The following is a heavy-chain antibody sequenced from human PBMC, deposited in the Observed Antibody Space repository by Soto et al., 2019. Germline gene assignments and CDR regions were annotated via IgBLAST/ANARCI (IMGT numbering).Heavy chain of an antibody. V-gene: IGHV3-30*04. CDR1: GFTFSSYA. CDR2: IAYDGRNK. J-gene: IGHJ2*01. D-gene: IGHD1-26*01. Sequence: GGSLRLSCAASGFTFSSYAMHWVRQAPGKGLEWVAVIAYDGRNKYYADSVKGRFTISRDNSKNTLYVQMNSLRAEDTALYYCARSPQPTRGIHWYFDLWGRGILVTVSS. CDR3: ARSPQPTRGIHWYFDL.